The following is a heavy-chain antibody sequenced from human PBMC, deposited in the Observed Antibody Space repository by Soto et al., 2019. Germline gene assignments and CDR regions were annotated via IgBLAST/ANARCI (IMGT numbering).Heavy chain of an antibody. CDR3: ARRYCRGVSCKGNDGFDI. V-gene: IGHV3-30*19. CDR1: GFTFSSHV. Sequence: QVQLEESGGGVVQPGRALRLSCAVFGFTFSSHVIHWVRQAPGKGLEWVAVMSQDGGSIYYADSVKGRFTISRDNSKNTQYLQMDSLRGEDPAVYYCARRYCRGVSCKGNDGFDIWGQGTMVTVSS. D-gene: IGHD2-15*01. J-gene: IGHJ3*02. CDR2: MSQDGGSI.